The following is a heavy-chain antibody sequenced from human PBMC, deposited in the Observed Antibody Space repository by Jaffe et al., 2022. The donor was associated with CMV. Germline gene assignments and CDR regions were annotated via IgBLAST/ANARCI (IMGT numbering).Heavy chain of an antibody. J-gene: IGHJ6*02. CDR1: GFTFSSYS. V-gene: IGHV3-21*01. Sequence: EVQLVESGGGLVKPGGSLRLSCAASGFTFSSYSMNWVRQAPGKGLEWVSSISSSSSYIYYADSVKGRFTISRDNAKNSLYLQMNSLRAEDTAVYYCARDTPLWFGELQTYYYYYGMDVWGQGTTVTVSS. D-gene: IGHD3-10*01. CDR2: ISSSSSYI. CDR3: ARDTPLWFGELQTYYYYYGMDV.